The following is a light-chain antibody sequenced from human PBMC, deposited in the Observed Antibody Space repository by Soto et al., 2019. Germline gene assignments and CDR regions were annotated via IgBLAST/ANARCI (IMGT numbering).Light chain of an antibody. CDR1: QSIDTY. V-gene: IGKV1-39*01. J-gene: IGKJ4*01. CDR3: QQSYRNLTFT. CDR2: AAF. Sequence: DIQMTQSPSSLSASVGDRVTITCRASQSIDTYLNWYQQKPGKAPKLLIYAAFNLQSGVPSRFSGSGSGTDFALTISSLRPEDFANYYCQQSYRNLTFTFGEGTQVDIX.